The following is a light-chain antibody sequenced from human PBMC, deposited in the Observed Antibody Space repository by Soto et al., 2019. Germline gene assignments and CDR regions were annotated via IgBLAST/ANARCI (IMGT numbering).Light chain of an antibody. J-gene: IGKJ1*01. Sequence: ASVGDRVTITCRASQDIRNDLGWYQQKPGKAPQRLIYAASSLHSGVPSRFGGSGSGTEFTLTISNLQPEDFATYYCQQYENYWTFGQGTKVDIK. CDR1: QDIRND. CDR3: QQYENYWT. V-gene: IGKV1-17*02. CDR2: AAS.